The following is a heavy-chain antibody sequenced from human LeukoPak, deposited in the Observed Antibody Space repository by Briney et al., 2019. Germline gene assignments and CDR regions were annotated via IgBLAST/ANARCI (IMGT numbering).Heavy chain of an antibody. J-gene: IGHJ4*02. V-gene: IGHV3-23*01. CDR3: AKAVSNLYRGAPDY. CDR2: ISGSGGST. CDR1: GFTFINYA. D-gene: IGHD3-3*02. Sequence: HPGGSLRLSCAASGFTFINYAMTWVRQAPGKGLEWVSTISGSGGSTYYADSVKGRFTISRDNSKNTLYLQMNSLRAEDTAVYYCAKAVSNLYRGAPDYWGQGTLVTVSS.